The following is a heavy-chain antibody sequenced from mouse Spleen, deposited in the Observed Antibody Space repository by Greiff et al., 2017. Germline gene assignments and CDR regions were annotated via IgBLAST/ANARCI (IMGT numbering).Heavy chain of an antibody. Sequence: VQLQQPGTELVKPGASVKLSCKASGYTFTSYWMHWVKQRPGQGLEWIGNINPSNGGTNYNEKFKSKATLTVDKSSSTAYMQLSSLTSEDSAVYYCARSGYDGYFYYYAMDYWGQGTSVTVSS. J-gene: IGHJ4*01. V-gene: IGHV1-53*01. CDR3: ARSGYDGYFYYYAMDY. D-gene: IGHD2-3*01. CDR2: INPSNGGT. CDR1: GYTFTSYW.